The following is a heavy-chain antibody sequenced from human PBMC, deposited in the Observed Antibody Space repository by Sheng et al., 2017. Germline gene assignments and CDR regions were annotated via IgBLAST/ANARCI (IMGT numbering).Heavy chain of an antibody. CDR3: AKEAPGYSYGKGGFDY. V-gene: IGHV3-9*03. J-gene: IGHJ4*02. Sequence: EVQLVESGGGLVQPGRSLRLSCAASGFTFDDYAMHWVRQAPGKGLEWVSGISWNSGSIGYADSVKGRFTISRDNAKNSLYLQMNSLRAEDMALYYCAKEAPGYSYGKGGFDYWGQGTLVTVSS. CDR2: ISWNSGSI. CDR1: GFTFDDYA. D-gene: IGHD5-18*01.